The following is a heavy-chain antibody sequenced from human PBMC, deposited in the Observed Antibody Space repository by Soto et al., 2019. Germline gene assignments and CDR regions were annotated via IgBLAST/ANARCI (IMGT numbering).Heavy chain of an antibody. CDR2: ISPFNGRR. CDR1: GYTFTSHG. Sequence: QVHLVQSGLEVRKPGASVRLSCKASGYTFTSHGISWVRQAPGQGLEWVGWISPFNGRRDTGDSFQGRVSMSTDTGSAYMEVRGLRFDDTAIYFCGRCIQPSVPSATDVWGQGTTVIVSS. CDR3: GRCIQPSVPSATDV. D-gene: IGHD1-1*01. J-gene: IGHJ6*02. V-gene: IGHV1-18*01.